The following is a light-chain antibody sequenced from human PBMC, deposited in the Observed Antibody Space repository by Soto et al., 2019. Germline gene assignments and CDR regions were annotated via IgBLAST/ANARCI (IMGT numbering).Light chain of an antibody. CDR2: DAS. V-gene: IGKV1-5*01. Sequence: DIQMTQSPSTLSASVGDRVTITCRASQSISSWLAWYQQKPGKAPNLLIYDASNLQSGVPSRFSGSGSETEFTLTISSLQPDDFATYYCQQYNTYLLTFDGGTKVEIK. CDR1: QSISSW. CDR3: QQYNTYLLT. J-gene: IGKJ4*01.